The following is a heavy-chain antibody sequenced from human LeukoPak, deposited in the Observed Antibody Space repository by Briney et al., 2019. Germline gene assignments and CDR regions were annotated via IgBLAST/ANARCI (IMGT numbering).Heavy chain of an antibody. CDR1: RFTFTTYS. Sequence: GGSLRLSCAASRFTFTTYSMNWVRQAPGKGLEWVSSISSSGSHIYYADSVKGRFTVSRDNAKNSLYLQMNGLRVEDTAVYYCATKQWLAPPPDSWGQGTPVTVSS. CDR2: ISSSGSHI. CDR3: ATKQWLAPPPDS. J-gene: IGHJ4*02. V-gene: IGHV3-21*01. D-gene: IGHD6-19*01.